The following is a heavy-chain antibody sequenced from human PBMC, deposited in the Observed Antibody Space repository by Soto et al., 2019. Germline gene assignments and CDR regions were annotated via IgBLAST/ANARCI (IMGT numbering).Heavy chain of an antibody. CDR2: IWYDGSNK. CDR1: GFTFRTYG. V-gene: IGHV3-33*01. J-gene: IGHJ4*02. CDR3: ARDWLNYCGGDCYFDY. Sequence: QVQLVESGGGVVQPGRSLRLSCAASGFTFRTYGMHWVRQAPGKGLEWVAVIWYDGSNKYYADSVKGRFTSSRDNSKNTLYLQMNSLIAEDTAVYYFARDWLNYCGGDCYFDYWGQGTLVTVSS. D-gene: IGHD2-21*02.